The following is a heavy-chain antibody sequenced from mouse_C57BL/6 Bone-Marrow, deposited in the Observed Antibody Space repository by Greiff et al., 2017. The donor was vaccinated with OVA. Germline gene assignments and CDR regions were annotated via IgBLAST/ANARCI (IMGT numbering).Heavy chain of an antibody. CDR2: IDPENGDT. V-gene: IGHV14-4*01. CDR3: TRIYY. J-gene: IGHJ2*01. CDR1: GFNIKDYY. Sequence: EVQLVESGAELVKPGASVKLSCTASGFNIKDYYMHWVKQRTEQGLEWIGWIDPENGDTEYASKFQGKATITADTSSNTAYLQLSSLTSEDTAVYYCTRIYYWGQGTTLTVSS.